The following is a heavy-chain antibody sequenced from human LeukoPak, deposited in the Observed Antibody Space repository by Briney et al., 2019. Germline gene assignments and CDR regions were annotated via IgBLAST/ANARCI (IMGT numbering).Heavy chain of an antibody. Sequence: GSLRLSCAASGFTFSSYAMSWVRQAPGKGLEWVSTISNSDYSTYYADSVKGRFTISRANSENTLYLQMNSLRAEDTAVYYCARDQDSTHYYYYYMDVWGKGTTVTVSS. CDR2: ISNSDYST. CDR3: ARDQDSTHYYYYYMDV. CDR1: GFTFSSYA. V-gene: IGHV3-23*01. J-gene: IGHJ6*03. D-gene: IGHD2-15*01.